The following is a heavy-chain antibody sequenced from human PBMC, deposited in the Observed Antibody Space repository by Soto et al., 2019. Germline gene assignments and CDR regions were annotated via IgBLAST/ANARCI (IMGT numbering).Heavy chain of an antibody. Sequence: QVQLVESGGGVDQPGRSLRLSCAASGFTFSSYGMHWVRQAPGKGLEWVAVIWYDGSNKYYADSVKGRFTISRDNSKTTLYLQMNSLRAEDTAVYYCARIDEYSSPGGMDVWGQGTTVTASS. CDR1: GFTFSSYG. V-gene: IGHV3-33*01. CDR3: ARIDEYSSPGGMDV. CDR2: IWYDGSNK. J-gene: IGHJ6*02. D-gene: IGHD6-6*01.